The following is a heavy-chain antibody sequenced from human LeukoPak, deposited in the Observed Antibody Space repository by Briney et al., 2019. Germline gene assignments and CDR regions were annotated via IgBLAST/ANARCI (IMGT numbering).Heavy chain of an antibody. CDR2: IKSKTDGGTT. CDR3: TTLLED. J-gene: IGHJ4*02. CDR1: GFAFDEHG. Sequence: PGGSLRLSCTASGFAFDEHGMSWVRQVPGKGLEWVGRIKSKTDGGTTDYAAPVKGRFTISRDDSKNTLYLQMNNLKTEDTAVYYCTTLLEDWGQGTLVTVSS. V-gene: IGHV3-15*01.